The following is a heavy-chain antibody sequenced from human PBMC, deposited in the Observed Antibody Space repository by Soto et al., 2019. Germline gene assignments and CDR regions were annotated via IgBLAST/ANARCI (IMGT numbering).Heavy chain of an antibody. V-gene: IGHV4-39*01. CDR2: IYYSGST. CDR3: ARLGALEVVVEPCFDP. CDR1: GGSISSSRYY. Sequence: SETLSLPCTVSGGSISSSRYYCGWIRQTPGKGLEWIGSIYYSGSTYYNPSLKSRVTISVDTSKNQFSLKLSSVTAADTAVYYCARLGALEVVVEPCFDPRGQGTLVT. J-gene: IGHJ5*02. D-gene: IGHD2-15*01.